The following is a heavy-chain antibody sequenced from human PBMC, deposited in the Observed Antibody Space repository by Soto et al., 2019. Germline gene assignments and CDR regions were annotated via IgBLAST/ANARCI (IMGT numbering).Heavy chain of an antibody. CDR3: ARTEPERRAFDI. J-gene: IGHJ3*02. CDR2: IIPIFGTA. D-gene: IGHD1-1*01. CDR1: GRTFSSYA. Sequence: VKVSCKASGRTFSSYAISWVRQAPGQGLEWMGGIIPIFGTANYAQKFQGRVTITADKSTSTAYMELSSLRSEDTAVYYCARTEPERRAFDIWGQGTMVTVSS. V-gene: IGHV1-69*13.